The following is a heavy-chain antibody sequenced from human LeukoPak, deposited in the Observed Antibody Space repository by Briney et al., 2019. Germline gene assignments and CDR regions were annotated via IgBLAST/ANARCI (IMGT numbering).Heavy chain of an antibody. Sequence: ASVKVSCKASGYTFNSYAMHWVRQAPGQRLEWMGWINAGNGNTKYSQKFQGRVTITRDTSASTAYMELSSLRSEDTAVYYCARDLSHIYYDSSGYDYWGQGTLVTVSS. CDR2: INAGNGNT. D-gene: IGHD3-22*01. CDR3: ARDLSHIYYDSSGYDY. J-gene: IGHJ4*02. CDR1: GYTFNSYA. V-gene: IGHV1-3*01.